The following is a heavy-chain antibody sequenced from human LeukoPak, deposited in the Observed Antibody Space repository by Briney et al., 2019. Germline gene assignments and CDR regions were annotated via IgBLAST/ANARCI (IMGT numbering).Heavy chain of an antibody. D-gene: IGHD6-19*01. V-gene: IGHV3-30*18. Sequence: PGGSLRLSCAASGFTFSGYDMHWVRQAPGKGLEWVTLISYDGSNKYYGDSVKGRFTISRDNSKNMLYLQMSSLRAEDTAVYYCAKERPSGAGQEYYFDYWGQGTLVTVSS. J-gene: IGHJ4*02. CDR2: ISYDGSNK. CDR1: GFTFSGYD. CDR3: AKERPSGAGQEYYFDY.